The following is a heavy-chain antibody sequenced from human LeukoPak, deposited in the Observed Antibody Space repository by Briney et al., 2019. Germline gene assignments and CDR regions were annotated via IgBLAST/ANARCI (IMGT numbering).Heavy chain of an antibody. D-gene: IGHD2-2*02. CDR3: GGYCSSNSCYISTADSMDV. CDR2: ISYDGSRK. CDR1: GFTFGLYA. J-gene: IGHJ6*02. Sequence: PGRSLRLSCSASGFTFGLYAMLGVRQAPGKGLQWVAYISYDGSRKYYVDSVKGRFTISRDNSKNTLYLQTNSLSAEDTAVYYCGGYCSSNSCYISTADSMDVWGQGTTVTVSS. V-gene: IGHV3-30*04.